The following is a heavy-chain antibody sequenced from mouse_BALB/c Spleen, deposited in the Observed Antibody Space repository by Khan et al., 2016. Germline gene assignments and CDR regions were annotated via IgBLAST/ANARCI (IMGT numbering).Heavy chain of an antibody. CDR3: ASYYYGGAPWFAN. V-gene: IGHV3-1*02. Sequence: EVQLQESGPDLVKPSQSLSLTCTVTGYSITSGYSWHWIRQFPGNKLEWVGYIHYSGSTNYNPSLKSRISVTRDTSKHQFFLQLNSVTTEDTATYYCASYYYGGAPWFANCGQGTLVTVSA. D-gene: IGHD1-1*01. CDR1: GYSITSGYS. CDR2: IHYSGST. J-gene: IGHJ3*01.